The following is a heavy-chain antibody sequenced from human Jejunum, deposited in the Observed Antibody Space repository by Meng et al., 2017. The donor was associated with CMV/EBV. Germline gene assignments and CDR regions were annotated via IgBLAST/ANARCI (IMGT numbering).Heavy chain of an antibody. J-gene: IGHJ5*02. Sequence: GDSVSRKSAAWNWIRQSPSRGLEWLGRTYYRSKWYNDYAVSVKSRITIKADTAKNQFSLHLNSVTPEDTAVYYCARDSDADDWFDPWGQGTLVPSPQ. CDR2: TYYRSKWYN. CDR3: ARDSDADDWFDP. V-gene: IGHV6-1*01. D-gene: IGHD3-10*01. CDR1: GDSVSRKSAA.